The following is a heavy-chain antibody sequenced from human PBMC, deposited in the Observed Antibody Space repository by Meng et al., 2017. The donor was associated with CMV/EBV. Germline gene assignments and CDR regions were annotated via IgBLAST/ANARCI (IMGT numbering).Heavy chain of an antibody. V-gene: IGHV1-69*05. CDR1: GGTFSSYA. CDR2: IIPIFGTA. Sequence: SVKVSCKASGGTFSSYAISWVRQAPGQGLEWMGGIIPIFGTANYAQKFQGRVTITTDESTSTAYMELSSLRSEDTAVYYCARGSFPAAMSGYYYYGMDVWGQGTTVTVSS. J-gene: IGHJ6*02. D-gene: IGHD2-2*01. CDR3: ARGSFPAAMSGYYYYGMDV.